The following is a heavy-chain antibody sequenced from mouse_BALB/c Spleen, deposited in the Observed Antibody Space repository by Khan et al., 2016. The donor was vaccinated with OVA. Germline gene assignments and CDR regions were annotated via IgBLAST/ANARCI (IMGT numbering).Heavy chain of an antibody. J-gene: IGHJ4*01. V-gene: IGHV1-9*01. Sequence: QVQLKESGAELMQPGATVTISCKATGYTFSMYCIEWVKQRPGHGLEWIGDILPGSGSTNNNEKFKGKATFTADTSSNTAYLQLSSLTSEDSAVEYCAREGYNPAMDNWGQGTSVTVSS. CDR2: ILPGSGST. CDR1: GYTFSMYC. D-gene: IGHD1-3*01. CDR3: AREGYNPAMDN.